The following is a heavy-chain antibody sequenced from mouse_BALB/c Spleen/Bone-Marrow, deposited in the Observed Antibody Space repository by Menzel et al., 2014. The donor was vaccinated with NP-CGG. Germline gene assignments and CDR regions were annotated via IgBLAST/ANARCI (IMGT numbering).Heavy chain of an antibody. D-gene: IGHD1-1*01. J-gene: IGHJ4*01. Sequence: EVQRVESGPSLVKPSQTLSLTCSVTGDSITSGYWNWIRKFPGNKLEYMGYISYSGSTYYNPSLKSRISITRDTSKNHSYLQLNSVTTEDTATYYCARILLRSYAMDYWGRGTSVTVSS. CDR1: GDSITSGY. CDR3: ARILLRSYAMDY. CDR2: ISYSGST. V-gene: IGHV3-8*02.